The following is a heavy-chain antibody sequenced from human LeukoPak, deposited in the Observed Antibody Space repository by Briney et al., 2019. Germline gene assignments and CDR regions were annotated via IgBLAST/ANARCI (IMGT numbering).Heavy chain of an antibody. J-gene: IGHJ4*02. CDR2: IYYSGST. CDR3: ARHKGGSSQFDY. V-gene: IGHV4-39*01. Sequence: PSETLSLTCTVSGGSIISSSYYWGWIRQPPGKGLEWIGSIYYSGSTYYNPSLKSRVTISVDTSKNQFSLKLSSVTAADTAVYYCARHKGGSSQFDYWGQGTLVTVSS. CDR1: GGSIISSSYY. D-gene: IGHD2-15*01.